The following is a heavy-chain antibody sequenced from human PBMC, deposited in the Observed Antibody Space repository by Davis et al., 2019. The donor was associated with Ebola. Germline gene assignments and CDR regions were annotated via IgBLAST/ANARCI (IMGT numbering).Heavy chain of an antibody. CDR1: GGPISSSNW. J-gene: IGHJ5*02. Sequence: MPSETLSLTCAASGGPISSSNWWSWVRQPPGKGLEWIGEIYRSGSTNYTPSLKSRFTISVDKSKNQFSLKLSSVTAADTAVYYCARLSEGSWFDPWGQGTLVTVSS. D-gene: IGHD3-10*01. CDR2: IYRSGST. CDR3: ARLSEGSWFDP. V-gene: IGHV4-4*02.